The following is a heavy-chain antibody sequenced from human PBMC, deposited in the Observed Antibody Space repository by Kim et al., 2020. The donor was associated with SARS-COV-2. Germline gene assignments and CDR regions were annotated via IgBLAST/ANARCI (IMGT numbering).Heavy chain of an antibody. J-gene: IGHJ6*02. CDR3: ARGAGQQLVPIHYYYYGMDV. V-gene: IGHV1-46*01. CDR2: INPSGGST. D-gene: IGHD6-13*01. CDR1: GYTFTSYY. Sequence: ASVKVSCKASGYTFTSYYMHWVRQAPGQGLEWMGIINPSGGSTSYAQKFQGRVTMTRDTSTSTVYMELSSLRSEDTAVYYCARGAGQQLVPIHYYYYGMDVWGQGTTVTVSS.